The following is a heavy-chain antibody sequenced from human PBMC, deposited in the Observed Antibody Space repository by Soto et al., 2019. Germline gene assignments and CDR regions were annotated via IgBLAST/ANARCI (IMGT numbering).Heavy chain of an antibody. Sequence: PGGSLRLSCAASGFTFSSYAMSWVRQAPGKGLEWVSAISGSGGSTYSADSVKGRFTISRDNSKNTLYRQMNSVRAEDTAVYYCAKGVFGSSGGTNWFDPWGQGTLVTVSS. CDR3: AKGVFGSSGGTNWFDP. CDR1: GFTFSSYA. J-gene: IGHJ5*02. V-gene: IGHV3-23*01. D-gene: IGHD3-22*01. CDR2: ISGSGGST.